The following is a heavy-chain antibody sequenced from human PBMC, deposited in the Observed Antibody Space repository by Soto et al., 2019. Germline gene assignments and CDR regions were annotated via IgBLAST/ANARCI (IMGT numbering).Heavy chain of an antibody. Sequence: GASVKVSCKASGYTFTSYYMHWVRQAPGQGLEWMGIINPSGGSTSYAQKFQGRVTMTRDTSTSTVYMELSSLRSGDTAVYYCARSPDYYGSGSLLRYGMDVWGQGTTVTVSS. CDR3: ARSPDYYGSGSLLRYGMDV. D-gene: IGHD3-10*01. CDR2: INPSGGST. J-gene: IGHJ6*02. CDR1: GYTFTSYY. V-gene: IGHV1-46*01.